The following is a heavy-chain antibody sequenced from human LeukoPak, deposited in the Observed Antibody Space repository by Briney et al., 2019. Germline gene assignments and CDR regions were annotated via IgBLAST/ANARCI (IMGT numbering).Heavy chain of an antibody. J-gene: IGHJ4*02. V-gene: IGHV1-24*01. CDR2: FDPEDGET. D-gene: IGHD6-13*01. CDR3: ATRYGVAAADFDY. CDR1: XXXXTELS. Sequence: ASVKVSCKXXXXXXTELSMHWVRQAPGKGLEWMGGFDPEDGETIYAQKFQGRVTMTEDTSKDTAYMELSSLRSEDTAVYYCATRYGVAAADFDYWGQGTLVTVSS.